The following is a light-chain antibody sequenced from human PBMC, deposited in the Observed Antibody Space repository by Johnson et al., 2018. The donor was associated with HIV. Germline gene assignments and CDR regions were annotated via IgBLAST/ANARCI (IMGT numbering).Light chain of an antibody. CDR3: GTWDTSLSAGGV. J-gene: IGLJ1*01. Sequence: QSVLTQPPSVSAAPGQKVTISCSGSSSNIGNNYVSWYQQLPGTAPKLLIYKNNKRPSVIPDRFSGSKSGTSATLGITGLQTGDEADYYCGTWDTSLSAGGVFGTGTKVTVL. V-gene: IGLV1-51*02. CDR2: KNN. CDR1: SSNIGNNY.